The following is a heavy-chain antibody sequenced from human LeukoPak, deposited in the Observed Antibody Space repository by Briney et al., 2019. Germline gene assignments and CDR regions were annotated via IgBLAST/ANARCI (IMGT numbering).Heavy chain of an antibody. CDR3: ARVLYYDSSGYYYLSY. J-gene: IGHJ4*02. CDR1: GGTFSSYA. V-gene: IGHV1-69*06. Sequence: GASVTVSCMASGGTFSSYAISWVRQAPGQGREWMGGIIPIFGTANYAQRFQGRVTITADKSTSTAYMELSSLRSEDTAVYYCARVLYYDSSGYYYLSYWGQGTLVTVSS. D-gene: IGHD3-22*01. CDR2: IIPIFGTA.